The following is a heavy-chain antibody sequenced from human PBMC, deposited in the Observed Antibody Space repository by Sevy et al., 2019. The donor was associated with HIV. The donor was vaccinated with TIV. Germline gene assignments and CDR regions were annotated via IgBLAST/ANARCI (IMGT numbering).Heavy chain of an antibody. CDR3: AKGLGMVQGALLSDDV. Sequence: GGSLRLSCAASGFTFSRYGMHWVRQAPGKGLEWVAFIRYDGSTKYYAESVKSRFIIYRDNSKDTLYLQMNSLRCDDTSLYYCAKGLGMVQGALLSDDVWGQGTMVTVSS. D-gene: IGHD3-10*01. V-gene: IGHV3-30*02. CDR1: GFTFSRYG. J-gene: IGHJ3*01. CDR2: IRYDGSTK.